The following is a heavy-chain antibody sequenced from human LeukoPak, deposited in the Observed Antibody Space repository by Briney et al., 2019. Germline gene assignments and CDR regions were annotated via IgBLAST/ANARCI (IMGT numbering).Heavy chain of an antibody. CDR1: GGTFSSYA. J-gene: IGHJ6*02. CDR2: ISAYNGNT. D-gene: IGHD3-22*01. CDR3: ARDSGPNYYDSSGYYYYYGMDV. V-gene: IGHV1-18*01. Sequence: GSSVKVSCKASGGTFSSYAISWVRQAPGQGLEWMGWISAYNGNTNYAQKLQGRVTMTTDTSTSTAYMELRSLRSDDTAVYYCARDSGPNYYDSSGYYYYYGMDVWGQGTTVTVSS.